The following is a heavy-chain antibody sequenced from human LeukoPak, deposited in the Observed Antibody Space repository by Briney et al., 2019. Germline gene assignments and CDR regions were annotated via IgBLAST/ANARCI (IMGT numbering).Heavy chain of an antibody. CDR3: ARDPYSGAYGNTYYYYMDV. D-gene: IGHD1-26*01. CDR1: GFTFSSYA. J-gene: IGHJ6*03. Sequence: GGSLRLSCAASGFTFSSYAMSWVRQAPGKGLEWISSITTSSTYTFYADSVKGRFTISRDNARNSLYLQMNSLTAEDTAVYYCARDPYSGAYGNTYYYYMDVWGKGTTVTISS. CDR2: ITTSSTYT. V-gene: IGHV3-21*01.